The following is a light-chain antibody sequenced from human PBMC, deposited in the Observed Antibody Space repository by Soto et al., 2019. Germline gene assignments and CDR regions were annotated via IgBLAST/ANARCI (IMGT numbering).Light chain of an antibody. CDR3: SSYTSSSTPFDV. V-gene: IGLV2-14*01. J-gene: IGLJ7*01. CDR1: SSDVGGYNY. CDR2: DVS. Sequence: QSVLTQPASVSGSPGQSITISCTGTSSDVGGYNYVSWYQQHPGKAPKLMIYDVSNRPSGVSNRFSGSKSGNTASLTISGLQAEDEADYYCSSYTSSSTPFDVFGTGTQLTVL.